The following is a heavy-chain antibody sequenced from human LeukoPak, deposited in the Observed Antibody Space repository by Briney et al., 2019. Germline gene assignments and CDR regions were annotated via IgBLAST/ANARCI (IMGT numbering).Heavy chain of an antibody. J-gene: IGHJ4*02. CDR3: AKGHEGIVATTTFDY. CDR2: ISGSGGST. V-gene: IGHV3-23*01. Sequence: PGGSLRLSCAASGFTFSSYAMSWVRQAPGKGLEWVSAISGSGGSTYYADSVKGRFTISRDNSKNTLYLQMNSPRAEDTAVYYCAKGHEGIVATTTFDYWGQGTLVTVSS. CDR1: GFTFSSYA. D-gene: IGHD5-12*01.